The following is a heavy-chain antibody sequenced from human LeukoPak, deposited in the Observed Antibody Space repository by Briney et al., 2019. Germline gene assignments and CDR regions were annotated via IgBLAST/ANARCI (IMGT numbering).Heavy chain of an antibody. V-gene: IGHV1-69*05. CDR1: GGTFSSYA. Sequence: ASEKVSCKASGGTFSSYAISWVRQAPGQGLEWMGGIIPIFGTANYAQKFQGRVAITTDESTSTAYMELSSLRSEDTAVYYCARVRPYYYYMDVWGKGTTVTVSS. CDR3: ARVRPYYYYMDV. CDR2: IIPIFGTA. J-gene: IGHJ6*03.